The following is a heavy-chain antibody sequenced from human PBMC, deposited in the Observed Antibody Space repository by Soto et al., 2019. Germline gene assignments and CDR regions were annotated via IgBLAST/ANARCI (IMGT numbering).Heavy chain of an antibody. J-gene: IGHJ4*02. Sequence: PGGSLRLSCAASGFTFSSYAMSWVRQAPGKGLEWVSAISGSGGSTYYADSVKGRFTISRDNSKNTLYLQMNSLRAEDTAVYYCSTLGGYNWNQFDFWGQGTLVTVSS. CDR1: GFTFSSYA. D-gene: IGHD1-20*01. V-gene: IGHV3-23*01. CDR3: STLGGYNWNQFDF. CDR2: ISGSGGST.